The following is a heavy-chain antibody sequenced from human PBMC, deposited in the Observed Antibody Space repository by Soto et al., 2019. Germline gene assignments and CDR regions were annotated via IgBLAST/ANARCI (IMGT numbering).Heavy chain of an antibody. CDR2: ISGYNGNT. V-gene: IGHV1-18*01. Sequence: QVQVVQSGDEVKKPGASVKVSCKASGYTFTNYGFSWVRQAPGQGLEWMGWISGYNGNTKYAEKFQGRVTMTTDTSTSTAHMELRSLRSDDTAVYCCAREGQAPYYYYGMDVW. CDR3: AREGQAPYYYYGMDV. J-gene: IGHJ6*01. CDR1: GYTFTNYG.